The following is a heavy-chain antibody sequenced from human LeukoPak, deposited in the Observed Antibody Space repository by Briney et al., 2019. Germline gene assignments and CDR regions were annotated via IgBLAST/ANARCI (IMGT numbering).Heavy chain of an antibody. CDR2: IKQDGSEK. J-gene: IGHJ4*02. V-gene: IGHV3-7*01. CDR3: ARAVDSSSWYPYFDY. D-gene: IGHD6-13*01. Sequence: GGSLRLSCAASGFTFSSYWMSWVRQAPGKGLEWVANIKQDGSEKYYVDSVKGRFTISRDNAKNSLYLQMNSLRAEDTAVYYCARAVDSSSWYPYFDYWGQGTLVTVSS. CDR1: GFTFSSYW.